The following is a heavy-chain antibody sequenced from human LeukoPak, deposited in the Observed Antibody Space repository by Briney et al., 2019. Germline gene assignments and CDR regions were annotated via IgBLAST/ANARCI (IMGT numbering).Heavy chain of an antibody. CDR1: GGSISSSSYY. Sequence: SETLSLTCTVSGGSISSSSYYWGWIRQPPGKGLEWIGSIYYSGSTYYSPSLKSRVTISVDTSKNQFSLKLSSVTAADTAVYYCARGLRYFDWLLSYWFDPWGQGTLVTVSS. D-gene: IGHD3-9*01. CDR2: IYYSGST. J-gene: IGHJ5*02. CDR3: ARGLRYFDWLLSYWFDP. V-gene: IGHV4-39*07.